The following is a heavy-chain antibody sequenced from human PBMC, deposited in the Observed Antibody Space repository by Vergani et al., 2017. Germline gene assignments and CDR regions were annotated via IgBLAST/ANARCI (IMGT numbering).Heavy chain of an antibody. D-gene: IGHD3-16*01. CDR1: GFTLSNYD. J-gene: IGHJ4*02. CDR2: IQFDGSNQ. CDR3: AKHFRGWGIDY. V-gene: IGHV3-30*02. Sequence: VQLVESGGGVVQRGGSLRLSCATSGFTLSNYDMQWIRQGPGKGLEFVAFIQFDGSNQYYVDSVKGRFTLSRDFSKNTLYLQMNSLRTDDTATYYCAKHFRGWGIDYWGQGTQVIVSS.